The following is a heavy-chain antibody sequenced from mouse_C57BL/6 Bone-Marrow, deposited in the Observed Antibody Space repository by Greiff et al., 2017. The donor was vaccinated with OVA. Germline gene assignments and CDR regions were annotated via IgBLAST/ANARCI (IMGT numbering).Heavy chain of an antibody. CDR2: ISYDGSN. CDR1: GYSITSGYY. D-gene: IGHD1-1*01. V-gene: IGHV3-6*01. J-gene: IGHJ2*01. CDR3: ARYGSSVDY. Sequence: DVKLQESGPGLVKPSQSLSLTCSVTGYSITSGYYWNWIRQFPGNKLEWMGYISYDGSNNYNPSLKNRISITRDTSKNQFFLKLNSVTTEDTATYYCARYGSSVDYWGQGTTLTVSS.